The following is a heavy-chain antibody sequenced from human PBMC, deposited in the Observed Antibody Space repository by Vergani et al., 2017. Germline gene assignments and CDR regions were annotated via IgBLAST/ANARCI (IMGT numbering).Heavy chain of an antibody. Sequence: QVQLQQWGAGLLKPSETLSLTCAVYGGSFSGYYWSWIRQPPGKGLEWIGEINHSGSTNYNPSLKSRVTISVDTSKNQFSLKLSSVTAADTAVYYCARGPGYYDSSGYYYPGRSPFGYWGQGTLVTVSS. V-gene: IGHV4-34*01. CDR2: INHSGST. J-gene: IGHJ4*02. CDR3: ARGPGYYDSSGYYYPGRSPFGY. D-gene: IGHD3-22*01. CDR1: GGSFSGYY.